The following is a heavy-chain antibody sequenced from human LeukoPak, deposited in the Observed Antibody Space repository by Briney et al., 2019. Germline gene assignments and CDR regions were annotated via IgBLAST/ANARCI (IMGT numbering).Heavy chain of an antibody. CDR3: ARLVEDCYGSGSYFNYYYYMDV. D-gene: IGHD3-10*01. CDR1: GGSISSSSYY. Sequence: SETLSLTCTVSGGSISSSSYYWGWIRQPPGKGLEWIGSIYYSGSTYYNPSLKSRVTISVDTSKNQFSLKLSSVTAADTAVYYCARLVEDCYGSGSYFNYYYYMDVWGKGTTVTISS. CDR2: IYYSGST. J-gene: IGHJ6*03. V-gene: IGHV4-39*01.